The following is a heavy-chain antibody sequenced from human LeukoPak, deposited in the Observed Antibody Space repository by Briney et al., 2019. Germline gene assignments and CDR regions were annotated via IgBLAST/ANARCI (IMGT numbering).Heavy chain of an antibody. J-gene: IGHJ6*02. Sequence: ASVKVSCKASGYPFTGYYMHWVRQAPGQGLEWMGWINPNSGGTNYAQKFQGRVTMTRDTSISTAYMELSRLRSDDTAVYYCARERTTGYSSGWYRVGGMDVWGQGTTVTVSS. CDR1: GYPFTGYY. CDR2: INPNSGGT. D-gene: IGHD6-19*01. V-gene: IGHV1-2*02. CDR3: ARERTTGYSSGWYRVGGMDV.